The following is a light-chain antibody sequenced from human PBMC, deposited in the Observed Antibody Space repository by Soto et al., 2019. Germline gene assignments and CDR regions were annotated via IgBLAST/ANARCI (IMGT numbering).Light chain of an antibody. CDR1: QSVSGH. V-gene: IGKV3-11*01. Sequence: EIVLTQSPGTLSLSPGERVTLSCRASQSVSGHLAWYQQKPGQAPRLLIYGASSRATGIPDRFSGSGSGTDFTLTISSLEPEDFALYYCQQRSNWPITFGQGTRLEI. CDR2: GAS. CDR3: QQRSNWPIT. J-gene: IGKJ5*01.